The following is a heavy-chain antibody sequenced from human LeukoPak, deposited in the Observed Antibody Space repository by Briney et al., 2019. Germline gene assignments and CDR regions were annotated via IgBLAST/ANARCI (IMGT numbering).Heavy chain of an antibody. CDR3: AREQSSGYYRVGAFDI. Sequence: GASVKVSCKASGGTFSSYAISWVRQAPGQGLEWMGGIIPIFGTANHAQKFQGRVTITTDESTSTAYMELSSLRSEDTAVYYCAREQSSGYYRVGAFDIWGQGTMVTVSS. V-gene: IGHV1-69*05. CDR2: IIPIFGTA. J-gene: IGHJ3*02. D-gene: IGHD3-22*01. CDR1: GGTFSSYA.